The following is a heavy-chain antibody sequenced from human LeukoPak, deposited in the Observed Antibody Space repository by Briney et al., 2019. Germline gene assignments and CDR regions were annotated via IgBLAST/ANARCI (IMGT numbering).Heavy chain of an antibody. J-gene: IGHJ4*02. V-gene: IGHV3-48*01. CDR3: ARGSTYYGSSGQVPFDY. CDR1: GFTFSTYS. D-gene: IGHD3-22*01. CDR2: ISSSSTI. Sequence: GGSLRLSCAASGFTFSTYSMNWVRQAPGKGLEWVSYISSSSTIYYADSVKGRFTISRDNAKNSLYLQMNSLRAEDTAVYYCARGSTYYGSSGQVPFDYWGQGTLVTVSS.